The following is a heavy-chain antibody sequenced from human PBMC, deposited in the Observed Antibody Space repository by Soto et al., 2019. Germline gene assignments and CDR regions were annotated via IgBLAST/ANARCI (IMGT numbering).Heavy chain of an antibody. J-gene: IGHJ3*02. D-gene: IGHD3-22*01. Sequence: NPGGSLRLSCAASGFTFSSYSMNWVRQAPGKGLEWVSSISSSSSYIYYADSVKGRFTISRDNAKNSLYLQMNSLRAEDTAVYYCAPIVVVINGAAFDIWGQGTMVTVSS. CDR1: GFTFSSYS. V-gene: IGHV3-21*01. CDR2: ISSSSSYI. CDR3: APIVVVINGAAFDI.